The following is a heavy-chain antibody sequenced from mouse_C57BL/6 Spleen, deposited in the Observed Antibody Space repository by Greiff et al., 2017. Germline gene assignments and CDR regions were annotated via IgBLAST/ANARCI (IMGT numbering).Heavy chain of an antibody. CDR2: ISYDGSN. J-gene: IGHJ3*01. CDR3: ARVDDYPFAY. D-gene: IGHD2-4*01. Sequence: EVQLQESGPGLVKPSQSLSLTCSVTGYSITSGYYWNWIRQFPGNKLEWMGYISYDGSNNYNPSLKNRISITRDTSKNQFFLKLNSVTTEDTATYYCARVDDYPFAYWGQGTLVTVSA. CDR1: GYSITSGYY. V-gene: IGHV3-6*01.